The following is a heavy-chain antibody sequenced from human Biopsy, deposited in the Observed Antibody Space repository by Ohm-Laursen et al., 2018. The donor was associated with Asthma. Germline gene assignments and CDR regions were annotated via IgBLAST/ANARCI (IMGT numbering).Heavy chain of an antibody. CDR2: IHYSGST. CDR1: GVSIRSYY. Sequence: VTLSLTCTVSGVSIRSYYWTWIRPPPGKGREWIGNIHYSGSTYSNPSLKSRVTISVDTSKKQISLRLSSVIAADTAVYYCAGFCSGGNCPDHWGQGTLVTVSS. J-gene: IGHJ4*02. D-gene: IGHD2-15*01. CDR3: AGFCSGGNCPDH. V-gene: IGHV4-59*01.